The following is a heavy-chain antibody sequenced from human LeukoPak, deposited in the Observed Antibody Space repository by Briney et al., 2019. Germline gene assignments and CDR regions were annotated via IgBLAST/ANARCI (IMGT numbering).Heavy chain of an antibody. Sequence: SVKVSCEASGYTFTSYAISWVRQAPGQGLEWMGGIIPIFGTANYAQKFQGRVTITADESTSTAYMELSSLRSEDTAVYYCARGAVPAAIGPAFDIWGQGTMVTVSS. V-gene: IGHV1-69*13. CDR1: GYTFTSYA. J-gene: IGHJ3*02. D-gene: IGHD2-2*01. CDR2: IIPIFGTA. CDR3: ARGAVPAAIGPAFDI.